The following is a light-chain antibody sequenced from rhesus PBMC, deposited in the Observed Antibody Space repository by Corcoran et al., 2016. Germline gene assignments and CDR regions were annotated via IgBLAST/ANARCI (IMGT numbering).Light chain of an antibody. V-gene: IGKV2-90*01. CDR2: EVS. Sequence: DIVMTQTPLSLPVTPREPASISCRSSQSLLHSGGKTYLDWYLQKPGQSLQLLIYEVSNRAYGVPDRFSGSVSGTDLTLKISRVEAKDVEIYYCMQGIQLPPLTFGGGTKVAIK. CDR1: QSLLHSGGKTY. CDR3: MQGIQLPPLT. J-gene: IGKJ4*01.